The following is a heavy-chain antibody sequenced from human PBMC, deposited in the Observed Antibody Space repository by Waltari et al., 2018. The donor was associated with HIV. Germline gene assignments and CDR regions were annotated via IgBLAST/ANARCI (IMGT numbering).Heavy chain of an antibody. D-gene: IGHD3-10*01. CDR1: GSPFITSC. J-gene: IGHJ5*02. V-gene: IGHV3-7*01. CDR3: AGGGVLLWFGDLNWFDP. Sequence: EVQLVEPGGGWVQPGGSLRLSWAASGSPFITSCMSCVRQAPGKGLEWVANIKQDGSEKYYVDSVKGRFTISRDNAKNSLYLQMNSLRAEDTAVYYCAGGGVLLWFGDLNWFDPWGQGTLVTVSS. CDR2: IKQDGSEK.